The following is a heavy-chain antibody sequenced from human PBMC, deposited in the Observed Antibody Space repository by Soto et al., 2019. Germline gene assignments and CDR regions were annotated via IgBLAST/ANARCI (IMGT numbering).Heavy chain of an antibody. J-gene: IGHJ3*02. V-gene: IGHV4-31*11. Sequence: QVQLQESGPGLVKSSQTLSLTCVVSGVSITSGGYYWTWIRQHPGKGLEWIGNIYYNVTTFYHPSLKSRVTISVDTSKNQFSLRLSSVTAADTAVYFCARGGGSSLAFHIWGQGTVVTVSP. D-gene: IGHD1-26*01. CDR1: GVSITSGGYY. CDR3: ARGGGSSLAFHI. CDR2: IYYNVTT.